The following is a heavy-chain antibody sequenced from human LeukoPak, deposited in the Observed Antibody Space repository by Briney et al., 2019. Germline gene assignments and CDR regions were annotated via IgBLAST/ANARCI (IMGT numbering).Heavy chain of an antibody. CDR2: ISGSGGST. Sequence: GGSLRLSCAASGFTFSSYAMSWVRQAPGKGLKWVSAISGSGGSTYYADSVKGRFTISRDNSKNTLYLQMNSLRAEDTAVYYCAKSASLLRFLEWLPLYFDGWGQGTLVTVSS. J-gene: IGHJ4*02. CDR3: AKSASLLRFLEWLPLYFDG. CDR1: GFTFSSYA. D-gene: IGHD3-3*01. V-gene: IGHV3-23*01.